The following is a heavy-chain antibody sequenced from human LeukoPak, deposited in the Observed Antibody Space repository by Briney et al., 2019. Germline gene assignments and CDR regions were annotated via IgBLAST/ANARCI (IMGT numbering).Heavy chain of an antibody. J-gene: IGHJ5*02. CDR3: ASWHSSGWFHWFDP. CDR2: IYYSGST. V-gene: IGHV4-59*01. CDR1: GGSISSYY. Sequence: SETLSLTCTVSGGSISSYYWSWIRQPPGKGLGWIGYIYYSGSTNYNPSLKSRVTISVDTSKNQFSLKLSSVTAADTAVYYCASWHSSGWFHWFDPWGQGTLVTVSS. D-gene: IGHD6-19*01.